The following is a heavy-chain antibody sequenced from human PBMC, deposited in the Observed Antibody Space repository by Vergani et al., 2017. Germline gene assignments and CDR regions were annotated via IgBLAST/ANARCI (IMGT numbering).Heavy chain of an antibody. CDR1: GGSFTSYH. D-gene: IGHD4-11*01. J-gene: IGHJ6*03. CDR3: ARVNTETNGHLYYYYYMDV. CDR2: IEHTGRP. Sequence: QVQLQQWGGGLLKPSETLSLTCVVNGGSFTSYHWTWIRQSPGEGLEWVGDIEHTGRPDYNPSLKSRLTMSVDNSRNHFSLTLNSVTATDTAIYFCARVNTETNGHLYYYYYMDVLGQGTAVT. V-gene: IGHV4-34*01.